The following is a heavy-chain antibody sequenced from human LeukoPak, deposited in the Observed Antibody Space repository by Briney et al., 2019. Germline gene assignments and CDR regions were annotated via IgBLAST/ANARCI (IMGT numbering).Heavy chain of an antibody. Sequence: SETLSLTCTDSGGSISSGSYYWSWIRQPAGTGLEWLGRIYTSGSTTYHPSLKSRVTISVDTSKNQFSLKLSSVTAADTAVYYCAREVVTPYFDYWGQGTLVTVSS. CDR3: AREVVTPYFDY. J-gene: IGHJ4*02. V-gene: IGHV4-61*02. D-gene: IGHD4-23*01. CDR2: IYTSGST. CDR1: GGSISSGSYY.